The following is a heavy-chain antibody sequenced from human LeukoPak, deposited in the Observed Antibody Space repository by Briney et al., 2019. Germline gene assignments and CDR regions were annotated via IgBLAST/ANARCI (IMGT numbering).Heavy chain of an antibody. D-gene: IGHD4-17*01. CDR2: ISAYNGNT. Sequence: ASVKVSCKASGYTFTSYGISWVRHAPGQGLEWMGWISAYNGNTNYAQELQGRVTMTTDTSTSTAYMELRSLRSDDTAVYYCARRVSYGDFDYWGQGTLVTVSS. CDR3: ARRVSYGDFDY. CDR1: GYTFTSYG. J-gene: IGHJ4*02. V-gene: IGHV1-18*01.